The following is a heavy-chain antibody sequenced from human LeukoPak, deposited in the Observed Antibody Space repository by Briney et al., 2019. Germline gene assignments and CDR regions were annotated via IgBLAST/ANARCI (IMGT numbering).Heavy chain of an antibody. CDR2: IDTSGNT. V-gene: IGHV4-4*07. CDR3: ATYNWNDATGFDY. D-gene: IGHD1-1*01. J-gene: IGHJ4*02. Sequence: PSETLSLTCTVSGGSISTYYWSWIRQPAGKGLEWIGRIDTSGNTNYNPSLKSRVTMSADTSKNQFSLKLSSVTAADTAVYYCATYNWNDATGFDYWGQGTLVAVSS. CDR1: GGSISTYY.